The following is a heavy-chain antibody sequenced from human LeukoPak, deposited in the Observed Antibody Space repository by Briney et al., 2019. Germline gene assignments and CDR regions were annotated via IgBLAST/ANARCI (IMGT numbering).Heavy chain of an antibody. CDR1: GGSISSGGYS. Sequence: SQTLSLTCAVSGGSISSGGYSWSWIRQPPGKGLEWFGYIYHSGSTYYNPSLKSRVTISVDRSKNQCSLKLSSVTAADTAVYYCARGPHGSGRWFDPWGQGTLVTVSS. CDR3: ARGPHGSGRWFDP. CDR2: IYHSGST. V-gene: IGHV4-30-2*01. D-gene: IGHD3-10*01. J-gene: IGHJ5*02.